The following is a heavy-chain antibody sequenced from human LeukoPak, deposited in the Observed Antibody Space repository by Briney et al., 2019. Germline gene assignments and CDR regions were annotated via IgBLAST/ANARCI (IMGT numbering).Heavy chain of an antibody. Sequence: GGSLRLSCAASGFTFSSYGMHWVSQAPGKGLEWVAVIWYDGSNKYYADSVKGRFTISRDDSKHTLYLQMNSLIAEHTAVFHCERDGQWKWGQGTLVTVSS. D-gene: IGHD6-19*01. CDR2: IWYDGSNK. CDR3: ERDGQWK. J-gene: IGHJ4*02. V-gene: IGHV3-33*01. CDR1: GFTFSSYG.